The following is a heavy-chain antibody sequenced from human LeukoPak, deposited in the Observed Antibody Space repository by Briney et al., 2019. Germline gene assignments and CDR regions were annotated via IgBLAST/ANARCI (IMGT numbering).Heavy chain of an antibody. D-gene: IGHD2-15*01. V-gene: IGHV4-39*07. CDR2: MYYSGST. CDR3: ATPDIGRGFDY. J-gene: IGHJ4*02. Sequence: PSETLSLTCTVSGGSISSISYYWGWIRQPPGKGLEWIGSMYYSGSTYYNPSLKSRVTISLDTSRNQFSLKLNSVTAADTAVYYCATPDIGRGFDYWGQGTLVTVSS. CDR1: GGSISSISYY.